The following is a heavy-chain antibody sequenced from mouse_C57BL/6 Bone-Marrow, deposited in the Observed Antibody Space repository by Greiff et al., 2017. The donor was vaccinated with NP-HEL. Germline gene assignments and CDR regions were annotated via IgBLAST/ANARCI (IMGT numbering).Heavy chain of an antibody. V-gene: IGHV3-1*01. CDR3: AKGGRAGRYFDY. CDR1: GYSITSGYD. CDR2: ISYSGST. J-gene: IGHJ2*01. Sequence: EVQVVESGPGMVKPSQSLSLTCTVSGYSITSGYDWHWIRHFPGNKLEWMGYISYSGSTNYNPSLKSRISITHDTSKNHFFLKLNSVTTEDTATYYCAKGGRAGRYFDYWGQGTTLTVSS.